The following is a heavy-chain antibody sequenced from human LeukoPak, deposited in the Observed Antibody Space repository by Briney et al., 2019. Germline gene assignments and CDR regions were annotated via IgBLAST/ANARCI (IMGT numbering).Heavy chain of an antibody. D-gene: IGHD2-2*02. CDR3: ARDAPDIVVVPAAILDY. V-gene: IGHV3-53*04. J-gene: IGHJ4*02. CDR2: IYADGNT. CDR1: GFTVSSNY. Sequence: PGGSLRLSCAASGFTVSSNYMSWVRQAPGKGLEWVSVIYADGNTYYADSVKGRFTISRHSSKNTLYLQMNSLRAEDTAVYYCARDAPDIVVVPAAILDYWGQGTLVTVSS.